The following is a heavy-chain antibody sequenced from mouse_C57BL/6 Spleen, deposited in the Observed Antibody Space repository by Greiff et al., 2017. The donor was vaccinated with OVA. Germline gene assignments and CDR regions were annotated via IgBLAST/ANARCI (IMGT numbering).Heavy chain of an antibody. D-gene: IGHD3-1*01. J-gene: IGHJ2*01. CDR1: GFTFSSYA. V-gene: IGHV5-4*01. CDR3: ARDRAPFDY. CDR2: ISDGGSYT. Sequence: EVKVVESGGGLVKPGGSLKLSCAASGFTFSSYAMSWVRQTPEKRLEWVATISDGGSYTYYPDNVKGRFTISRDNAKNNLYLQMSHLKSEDTAMYYCARDRAPFDYWGQGTTLTVSS.